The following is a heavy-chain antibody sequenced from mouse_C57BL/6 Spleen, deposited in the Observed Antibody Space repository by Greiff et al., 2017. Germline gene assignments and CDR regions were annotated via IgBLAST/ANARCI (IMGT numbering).Heavy chain of an antibody. D-gene: IGHD2-4*01. CDR1: GYTFTDYY. Sequence: EVQLQQSGPELVKPGASVKISCKASGYTFTDYYMNWVKQSHGKSLEWIGDINPNNGGTSYNQKFKGKATLTVDKSSSTAYMELRSLTSEDSAVYYCARLVYYDYDGVFAYWGQGTLVTVSA. CDR2: INPNNGGT. V-gene: IGHV1-26*01. J-gene: IGHJ3*01. CDR3: ARLVYYDYDGVFAY.